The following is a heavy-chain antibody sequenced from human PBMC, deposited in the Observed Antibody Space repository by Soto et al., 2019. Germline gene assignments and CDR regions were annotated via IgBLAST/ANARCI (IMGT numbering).Heavy chain of an antibody. CDR1: GGTFSSYA. CDR2: IIPIFGTA. CDR3: ARDGAAPEYDYYYGMDV. J-gene: IGHJ6*02. D-gene: IGHD6-6*01. V-gene: IGHV1-69*06. Sequence: QVQLVQSGAEVKKPGSSVKVSCKASGGTFSSYAISWVRQAPGQGLEWMGGIIPIFGTANYAQMFQGRVTITADKSTSTAYMELSSLRSEDTAVYYCARDGAAPEYDYYYGMDVWGQGTTVTVSS.